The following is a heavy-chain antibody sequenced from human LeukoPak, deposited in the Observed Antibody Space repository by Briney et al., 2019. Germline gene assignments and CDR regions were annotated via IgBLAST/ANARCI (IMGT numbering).Heavy chain of an antibody. D-gene: IGHD3-22*01. J-gene: IGHJ4*02. CDR2: IYSSGGT. V-gene: IGHV4-4*07. CDR1: GGSITSYY. CDR3: ARTSYDSHGYYPYFDN. Sequence: SETLSLTRTVAGGSITSYYWNWIRQPAGKGLEWIGRIYSSGGTDYKPSLKSRVTISVDKSKSQFSLSLTSVTAAATAVYYCARTSYDSHGYYPYFDNWGQGTLVTVSS.